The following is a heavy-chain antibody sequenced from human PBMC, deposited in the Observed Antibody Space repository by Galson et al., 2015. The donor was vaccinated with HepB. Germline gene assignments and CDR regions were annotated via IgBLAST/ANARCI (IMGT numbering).Heavy chain of an antibody. V-gene: IGHV3-21*01. CDR1: GFTFSVFT. CDR2: INDRSTHI. Sequence: SLRLSCAASGFTFSVFTMNWVRQAPGKGLEWVSSINDRSTHIYHADSIKGRFTVSRDNAKNSLYLQMNSLRAEDTAVYYCARDLPPYEGFPFDLWGQGTLVTVSS. D-gene: IGHD3-22*01. CDR3: ARDLPPYEGFPFDL. J-gene: IGHJ4*02.